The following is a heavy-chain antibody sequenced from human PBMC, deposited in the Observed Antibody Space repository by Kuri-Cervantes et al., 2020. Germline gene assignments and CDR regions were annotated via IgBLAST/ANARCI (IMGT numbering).Heavy chain of an antibody. Sequence: GGSLRLSCAASEITFSRHAMHWVRQAPDKGLEWVALISYDGSNKYYADSVKGRFTISRDNSKNTLYLQMNSLRAEDTAVYYCARDWDSSGWYLGFDYWGQGTLVTVSS. CDR1: EITFSRHA. CDR3: ARDWDSSGWYLGFDY. J-gene: IGHJ4*02. V-gene: IGHV3-30-3*01. CDR2: ISYDGSNK. D-gene: IGHD6-19*01.